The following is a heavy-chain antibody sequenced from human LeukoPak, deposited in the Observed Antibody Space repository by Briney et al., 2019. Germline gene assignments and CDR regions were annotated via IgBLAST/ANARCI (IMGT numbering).Heavy chain of an antibody. CDR3: TKGGSGWSQVA. CDR2: ISADGTEK. D-gene: IGHD6-19*01. Sequence: GGSLRLSCATSGFTFSDMHWVRQAPGKGLEWVAVISADGTEKYYGDSVKGRFTISRDSSQNMLFLQMNNLRVEDTALYYCTKGGSGWSQVAWGQGTLVTVSS. CDR1: GFTFSD. V-gene: IGHV3-30*18. J-gene: IGHJ5*02.